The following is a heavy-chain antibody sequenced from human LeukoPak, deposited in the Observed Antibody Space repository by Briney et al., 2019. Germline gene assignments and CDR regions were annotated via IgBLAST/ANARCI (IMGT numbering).Heavy chain of an antibody. CDR1: GGSISSYY. J-gene: IGHJ6*04. V-gene: IGHV4-59*01. D-gene: IGHD1-1*01. CDR2: IYYSGST. Sequence: SETLSLTCTVSGGSISSYYWSWIRQPPGKGLEWIGYIYYSGSTNYNPSLESRVTISVDTSKNQFSLKLSSVTAADTAVYYCARDRTQLERWGYYYYGMDVWGKGTTVTVSS. CDR3: ARDRTQLERWGYYYYGMDV.